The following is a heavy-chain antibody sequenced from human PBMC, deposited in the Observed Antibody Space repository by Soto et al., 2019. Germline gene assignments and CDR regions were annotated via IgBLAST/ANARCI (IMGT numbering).Heavy chain of an antibody. Sequence: GGSLRLSCAASGFTFSSYSMNWVRQAPGKGLEWVSSISSSSSYIYYADSVKGRFTISRDNPQNSLYLQMNSLRAEDTAVYYCARTGTIVLYGSGNPRHMGGMDVWGQGTTVTVSS. CDR2: ISSSSSYI. CDR1: GFTFSSYS. D-gene: IGHD3-10*01. V-gene: IGHV3-21*01. J-gene: IGHJ6*02. CDR3: ARTGTIVLYGSGNPRHMGGMDV.